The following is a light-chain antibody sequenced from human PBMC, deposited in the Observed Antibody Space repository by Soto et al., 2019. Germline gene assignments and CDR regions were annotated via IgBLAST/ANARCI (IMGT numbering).Light chain of an antibody. J-gene: IGLJ2*01. Sequence: QSVLTQPASVSGSPGQSITISCTGTSSDVGNYNLVSWYQQHPDKAPKLMIYEVTKRPSGVSNRFSGSKSGNTASLTISGLQTEDEADYYCCSYAGSSTFVVFGGGTKLTVL. CDR3: CSYAGSSTFVV. V-gene: IGLV2-23*02. CDR2: EVT. CDR1: SSDVGNYNL.